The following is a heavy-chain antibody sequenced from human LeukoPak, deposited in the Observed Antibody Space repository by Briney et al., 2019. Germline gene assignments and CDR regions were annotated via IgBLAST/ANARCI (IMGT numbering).Heavy chain of an antibody. CDR3: AKVIREVDMSHDY. D-gene: IGHD5-24*01. V-gene: IGHV3-23*01. J-gene: IGHJ4*02. Sequence: PGGSLRLSCAASGFTLSNYAMSWVRQAPGKGLEWVSSIHYNGDSTYYADSVKGRFTISRDNSKNTLYLQMNSLRVEDTAVYYCAKVIREVDMSHDYWGQEALVTVSS. CDR1: GFTLSNYA. CDR2: IHYNGDST.